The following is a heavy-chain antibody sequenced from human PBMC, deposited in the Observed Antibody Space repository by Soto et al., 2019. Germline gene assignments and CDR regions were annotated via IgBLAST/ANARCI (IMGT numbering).Heavy chain of an antibody. CDR3: ARERKRGTVIQKGPYHYSPYGTDV. CDR1: GGSFSGYY. CDR2: INHSGST. Sequence: SETLSLTCAVYGGSFSGYYWSWIRQPPGKGLEWIGEINHSGSTNYNPSLKSRVTISVDTSKNQFSLKLSSVTAADTAVYYCARERKRGTVIQKGPYHYSPYGTDV. V-gene: IGHV4-34*01. D-gene: IGHD4-4*01. J-gene: IGHJ6*01.